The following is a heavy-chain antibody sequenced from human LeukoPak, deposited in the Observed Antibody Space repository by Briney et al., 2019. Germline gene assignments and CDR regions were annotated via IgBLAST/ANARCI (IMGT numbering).Heavy chain of an antibody. D-gene: IGHD5-12*01. CDR2: TYYRSKWFS. CDR3: ARIATKDGRDY. V-gene: IGHV6-1*01. J-gene: IGHJ4*01. CDR1: GDSVSSKSAA. Sequence: PSQTLSLTCAISGDSVSSKSAAWNWVRQFPSRGLEWLGRTYYRSKWFSEYAVSEKSRITINPDTAKNQFSLQLNSVIPDDTAVYYCARIATKDGRDYWGQEFWSPSPQ.